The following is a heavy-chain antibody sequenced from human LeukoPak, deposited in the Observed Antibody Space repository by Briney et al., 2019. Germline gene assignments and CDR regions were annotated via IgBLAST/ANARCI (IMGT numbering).Heavy chain of an antibody. CDR2: ISYDGSNK. V-gene: IGHV3-30*18. CDR3: AKGERGIAVAGLDY. CDR1: GFTFSSYA. D-gene: IGHD6-19*01. J-gene: IGHJ4*02. Sequence: GGSLRLSCAASGFTFSSYAMHWVRQAPGKGLEWVAVISYDGSNKYYADSVKGRFTISRDNSKNTLCLQMNSLRAEDTALYYCAKGERGIAVAGLDYWGQGTLVTVSS.